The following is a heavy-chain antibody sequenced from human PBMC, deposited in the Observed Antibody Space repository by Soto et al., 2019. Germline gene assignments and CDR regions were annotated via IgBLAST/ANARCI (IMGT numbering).Heavy chain of an antibody. CDR2: IIPIFGTA. D-gene: IGHD6-13*01. J-gene: IGHJ5*02. CDR1: GGTFSSYA. Sequence: QVQLVQSGAEVKKPGSSVKVSCKASGGTFSSYAISWVRQAPGQGLEWRGGIIPIFGTANYAQKFQGRVTITADESTSTAYMELSTLRSEDTAVYYCARDPAAAGTVGSSNWFDPWGQGTLVTVSS. V-gene: IGHV1-69*12. CDR3: ARDPAAAGTVGSSNWFDP.